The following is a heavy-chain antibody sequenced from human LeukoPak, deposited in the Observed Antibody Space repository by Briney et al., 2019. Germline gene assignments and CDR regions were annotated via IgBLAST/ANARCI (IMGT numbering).Heavy chain of an antibody. D-gene: IGHD1-26*01. Sequence: ASVKVSCKASGGTFSSYAISWVRQAPGQGLEWMGRIIPILGIANYAQKFQGRVTITADESTSTAYMELSSLRSEDTAVYYCARAGVLVGAYNWFDPWGQGTLVTVSS. CDR1: GGTFSSYA. J-gene: IGHJ5*02. V-gene: IGHV1-69*04. CDR2: IIPILGIA. CDR3: ARAGVLVGAYNWFDP.